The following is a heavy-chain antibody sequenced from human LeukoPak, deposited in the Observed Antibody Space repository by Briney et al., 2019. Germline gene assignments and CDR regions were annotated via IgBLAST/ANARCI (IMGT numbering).Heavy chain of an antibody. CDR3: PHWGYGALGSP. D-gene: IGHD5-12*01. Sequence: SETLSVTCAVSGASISSTNYYWGWIRQPPGRGLEWIGSIYHDWATYYDPSLHSRVTISVDTSKNQFSLRLTSVIAAATSVYYCPHWGYGALGSPWGQGTLVTVSS. CDR2: IYHDWAT. J-gene: IGHJ5*02. V-gene: IGHV4-39*01. CDR1: GASISSTNYY.